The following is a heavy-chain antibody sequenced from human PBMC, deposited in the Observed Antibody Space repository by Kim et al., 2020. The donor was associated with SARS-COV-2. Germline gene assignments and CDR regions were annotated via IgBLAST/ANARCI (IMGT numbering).Heavy chain of an antibody. CDR1: EFSVSTKT. Sequence: GSLRLSCAASEFSVSTKTMTWVRQAPGKGLEWVSIIYRNGTTYYADSVKGRFTTSRDTSKNTLYLQMDNLRADDTAVYYCSGDNYNNYWYKYWGQGTLVTVSA. J-gene: IGHJ4*02. CDR2: IYRNGTT. V-gene: IGHV3-53*01. D-gene: IGHD1-20*01. CDR3: SGDNYNNYWYKY.